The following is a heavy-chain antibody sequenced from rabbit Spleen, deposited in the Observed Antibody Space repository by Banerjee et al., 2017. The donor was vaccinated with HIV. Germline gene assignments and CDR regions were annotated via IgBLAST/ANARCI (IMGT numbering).Heavy chain of an antibody. D-gene: IGHD1-1*01. V-gene: IGHV1S40*01. CDR1: GFTLSSTYD. CDR3: AREDVGGSISL. Sequence: QSLEESGGDLVKPGASLTLTCTASGFTLSSTYDMCWVRQAPGKGLECGACIYPDSSGSTYYANWAKGRLTISKASSTTVTLQMTSLTAADRAAYFCAREDVGGSISLWGQGTLVTVS. J-gene: IGHJ4*01. CDR2: IYPDSSGST.